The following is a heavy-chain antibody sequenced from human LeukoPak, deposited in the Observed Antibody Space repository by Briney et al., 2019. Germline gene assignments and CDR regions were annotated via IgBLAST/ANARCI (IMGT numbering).Heavy chain of an antibody. CDR1: GGSISSHY. J-gene: IGHJ6*02. Sequence: PSETLSLTCTVSGGSISSHYWSWIRQPPGKGLEWIQSIHYSGSTYYNPSLKSRVTISVDTSKNQFSLKVSPVTAADTAVYYCARDVVVVPAAIHYGMDVWGQGTTVTVSS. CDR2: IHYSGST. CDR3: ARDVVVVPAAIHYGMDV. D-gene: IGHD2-2*01. V-gene: IGHV4-59*05.